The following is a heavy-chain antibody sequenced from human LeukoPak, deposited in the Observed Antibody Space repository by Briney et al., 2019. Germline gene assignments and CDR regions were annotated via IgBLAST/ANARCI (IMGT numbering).Heavy chain of an antibody. Sequence: GGSLRLSCAASGFTFSSYAMSWVRQAPGKGLEWVSAISGSGGSTYYADSVKGRFTISRDNSKNTLYLLMNSLRAEDTAVYYCAKDIGYCSSTSCWGLDYWGQGTLVTVSS. CDR1: GFTFSSYA. D-gene: IGHD2-2*01. CDR2: ISGSGGST. CDR3: AKDIGYCSSTSCWGLDY. V-gene: IGHV3-23*01. J-gene: IGHJ4*02.